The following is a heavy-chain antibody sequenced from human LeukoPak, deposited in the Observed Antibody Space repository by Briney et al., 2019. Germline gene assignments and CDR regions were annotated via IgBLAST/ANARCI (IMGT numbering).Heavy chain of an antibody. Sequence: GGSLRLSCAASGFTFSSYTIHWVRQPPGKGLEWVAVISFDGSNKYYADSVKGRFTISRDNSKNTLYLQMNSLRAEDTAVYYCARRRYNWNAIDYWGQGTLVTVSS. CDR2: ISFDGSNK. D-gene: IGHD1-20*01. CDR1: GFTFSSYT. CDR3: ARRRYNWNAIDY. J-gene: IGHJ4*02. V-gene: IGHV3-30-3*01.